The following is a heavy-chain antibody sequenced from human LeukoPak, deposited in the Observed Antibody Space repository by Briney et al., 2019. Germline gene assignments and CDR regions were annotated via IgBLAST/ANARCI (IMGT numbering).Heavy chain of an antibody. CDR2: INTNTGNP. V-gene: IGHV7-4-1*02. Sequence: ASVKVSCKASGYTFTSYAMNWVRQAPGQGLEWMGWINTNTGNPTYAQGFTGRFVFSLDTSVSTAYLQISSLKAEDTAVYYCARGAYGDYDNILDYWGQGTLVTVSS. D-gene: IGHD4-17*01. CDR1: GYTFTSYA. CDR3: ARGAYGDYDNILDY. J-gene: IGHJ4*02.